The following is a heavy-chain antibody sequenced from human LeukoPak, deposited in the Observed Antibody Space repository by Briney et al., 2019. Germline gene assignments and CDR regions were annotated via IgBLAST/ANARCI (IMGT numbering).Heavy chain of an antibody. CDR1: GFTFSTYA. CDR2: ILYDGSSQ. Sequence: GGSLRLSCAASGFTFSTYAMHWVRQAPGKGLEWVAVILYDGSSQYYTDSVKGRFTISRDNSRNTLYLQMNSLKVEDTADYYCARDFRDYRDYVAYFDSWGQGTLVTVSS. D-gene: IGHD4-17*01. CDR3: ARDFRDYRDYVAYFDS. V-gene: IGHV3-30-3*01. J-gene: IGHJ4*02.